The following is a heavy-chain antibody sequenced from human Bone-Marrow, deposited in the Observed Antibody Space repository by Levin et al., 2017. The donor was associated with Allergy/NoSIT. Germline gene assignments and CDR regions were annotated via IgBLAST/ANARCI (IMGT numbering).Heavy chain of an antibody. CDR2: IHSTAKT. CDR3: ARASVGHYEAYDI. Sequence: SQTLSLTCTVSGVSVSNGNFYWSWIRQSPGKGLEWIGYIHSTAKTYYSPSLKSRITISSDKSNNRISLKLTSVTAADTALYFCARASVGHYEAYDIWGQGALVTVSS. CDR1: GVSVSNGNFY. V-gene: IGHV4-30-4*01. J-gene: IGHJ3*02. D-gene: IGHD1-26*01.